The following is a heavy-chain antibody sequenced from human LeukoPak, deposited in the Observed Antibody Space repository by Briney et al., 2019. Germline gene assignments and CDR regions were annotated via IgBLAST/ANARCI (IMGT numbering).Heavy chain of an antibody. V-gene: IGHV3-9*03. CDR3: AKSSNFALYYYMDV. CDR1: GFTFDDYA. J-gene: IGHJ6*03. Sequence: PGGSLRLSCAASGFTFDDYAMHWVRQAPGKGLEWVSGISWNSGSIGYADSVKGRFTISRDNAKNSLYLQMNSLRAEDMALYYCAKSSNFALYYYMDVWGKGTTVTVSS. CDR2: ISWNSGSI. D-gene: IGHD5-24*01.